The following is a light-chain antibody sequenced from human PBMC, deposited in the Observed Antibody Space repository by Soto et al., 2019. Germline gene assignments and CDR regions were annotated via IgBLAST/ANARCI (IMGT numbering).Light chain of an antibody. J-gene: IGLJ1*01. V-gene: IGLV2-8*01. CDR2: EVN. CDR1: SIDVGGYNY. Sequence: QSVLTQPPSASGSPGQSVAISCTGTSIDVGGYNYVSWYQQHPGKAPKLMIYEVNKRPSGVPDRFSGSKSGTTASLTVSGLQAEDEADYYCSSYAGSSNVFGTGTKVTVL. CDR3: SSYAGSSNV.